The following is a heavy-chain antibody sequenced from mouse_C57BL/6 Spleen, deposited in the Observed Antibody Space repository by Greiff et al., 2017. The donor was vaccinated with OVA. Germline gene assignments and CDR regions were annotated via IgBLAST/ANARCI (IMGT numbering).Heavy chain of an antibody. CDR3: ASSVRDLYAMDY. CDR1: GYSITSGYD. V-gene: IGHV3-1*01. Sequence: EVQVVESGPGMVKPSQSLSLTCTVTGYSITSGYDWHWIRHFPGNKLDWMGYISYSGSTNYNPSLKSRISITHDTSKNHFFLKLNSVTTEDTATYYCASSVRDLYAMDYWGQGTSVTVSS. J-gene: IGHJ4*01. CDR2: ISYSGST. D-gene: IGHD1-1*01.